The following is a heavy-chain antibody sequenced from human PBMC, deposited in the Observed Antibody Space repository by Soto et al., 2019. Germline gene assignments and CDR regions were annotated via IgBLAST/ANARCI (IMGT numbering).Heavy chain of an antibody. V-gene: IGHV1-2*04. CDR2: INPKSGGT. J-gene: IGHJ6*02. CDR3: ARGDSTDCSNGVCSFFYNHDMDV. CDR1: GYRFTKYG. Sequence: SVKVSCKTSGYRFTKYGLHWVRQAPGQGLEWLGRINPKSGGTSTAQKFQGWVTMTTDTSISTASMELTRLTSDDTAISYGARGDSTDCSNGVCSFFYNHDMDVWGQGTTVTVSS. D-gene: IGHD2-8*01.